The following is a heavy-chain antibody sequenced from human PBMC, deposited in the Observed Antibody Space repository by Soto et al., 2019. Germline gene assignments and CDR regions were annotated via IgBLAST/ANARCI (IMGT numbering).Heavy chain of an antibody. V-gene: IGHV1-69*13. Sequence: ASVKVSCKASGGTFSSYAISWVRQAPGQGLEWMGGIIPIFGTANYAQKFQGRVTITADESTSTAYMELSSLRSEDTAVYYCATSLREHDAFDIWGQGTMVTVSS. CDR1: GGTFSSYA. D-gene: IGHD1-1*01. J-gene: IGHJ3*02. CDR3: ATSLREHDAFDI. CDR2: IIPIFGTA.